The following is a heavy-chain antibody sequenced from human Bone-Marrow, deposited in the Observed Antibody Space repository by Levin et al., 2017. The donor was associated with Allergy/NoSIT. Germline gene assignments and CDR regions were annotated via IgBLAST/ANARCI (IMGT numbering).Heavy chain of an antibody. CDR2: IYSGGST. V-gene: IGHV3-53*01. D-gene: IGHD1-26*01. CDR3: AVSELVGVTAGFDI. Sequence: GGSLRLSCVASGILVTTKYMTWVRQAPGKGLEWVSVIYSGGSTIYADSVKGRFTISRDKSTNTVFLQMNTLRAEDTAVYYCAVSELVGVTAGFDIWGQGTMVTVSS. J-gene: IGHJ3*02. CDR1: GILVTTKY.